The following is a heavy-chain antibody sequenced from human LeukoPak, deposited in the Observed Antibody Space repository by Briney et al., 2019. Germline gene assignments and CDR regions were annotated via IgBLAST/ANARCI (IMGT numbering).Heavy chain of an antibody. D-gene: IGHD3-22*01. CDR2: ISADNGNT. CDR1: GYTFTSYG. CDR3: ARVNVWCTMIVVPPHFHY. Sequence: GASVRVSCTASGYTFTSYGISWVRQAPGQGLEWMGWISADNGNTNYAQTLQGRVTMTRDTSTSTAYMEIRSLRSDGTAVYYCARVNVWCTMIVVPPHFHYWGQGTLVTVSS. J-gene: IGHJ4*02. V-gene: IGHV1-18*01.